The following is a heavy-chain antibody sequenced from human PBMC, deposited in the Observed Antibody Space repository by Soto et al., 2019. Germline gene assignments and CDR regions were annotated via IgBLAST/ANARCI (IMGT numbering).Heavy chain of an antibody. D-gene: IGHD5-12*01. CDR2: IIPILGIA. V-gene: IGHV1-69*02. Sequence: SVKVSCKASGGTFSSYTISWVRQAPGQGLEWMGRIIPILGIANYAQKFQGRVTITADKSTSTAYMELSSLRSEDTAVYYCARGPRVGLVSYDFDYWGQGTLVTVSS. J-gene: IGHJ4*02. CDR1: GGTFSSYT. CDR3: ARGPRVGLVSYDFDY.